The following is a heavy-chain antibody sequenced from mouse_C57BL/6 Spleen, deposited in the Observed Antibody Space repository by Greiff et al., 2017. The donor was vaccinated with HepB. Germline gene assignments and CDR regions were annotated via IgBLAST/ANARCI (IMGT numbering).Heavy chain of an antibody. CDR3: ARSGYYVSFDY. CDR2: ISSGSSTI. J-gene: IGHJ2*01. V-gene: IGHV5-17*01. CDR1: GFTFSDYG. Sequence: EVNVVESGGGLVKPGGSLKLSCAASGFTFSDYGMHWVRQAPEKGLEWVAYISSGSSTIYYADTVKGRFTISRDNAKNTLFLQMTILRSEDTAMYYCARSGYYVSFDYWGQGTTRTVSS. D-gene: IGHD2-3*01.